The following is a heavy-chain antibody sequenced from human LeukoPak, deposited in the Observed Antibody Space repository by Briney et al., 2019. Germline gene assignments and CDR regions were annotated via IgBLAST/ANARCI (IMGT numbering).Heavy chain of an antibody. V-gene: IGHV4-59*01. CDR2: IYYNGGT. J-gene: IGHJ4*02. CDR3: ARAGGVDTAMDANFDY. Sequence: SGTLSLTCTVSGGSISSYYWSWIRQPPGKGLEWIGYIYYNGGTNYNPSLRSRVTISVDTSKNHFSLRLSSVTAADTAMYYCARAGGVDTAMDANFDYWGQGTLVTVSS. CDR1: GGSISSYY. D-gene: IGHD5-18*01.